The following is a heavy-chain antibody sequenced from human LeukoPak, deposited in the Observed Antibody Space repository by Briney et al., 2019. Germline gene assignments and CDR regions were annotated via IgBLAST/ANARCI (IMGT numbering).Heavy chain of an antibody. CDR2: IRSKPYGGTA. CDR3: TVQVIPSDKWFNP. Sequence: GGSLRLSCTASGLLFGDYAMTWVRQAPGKGLEWVGFIRSKPYGGTAEYAASVKGRFTISRDDSKTIAYLDMNGLKTEDTAVYHCTVQVIPSDKWFNPWGQGTPVTVSS. V-gene: IGHV3-49*04. J-gene: IGHJ5*02. D-gene: IGHD2-21*01. CDR1: GLLFGDYA.